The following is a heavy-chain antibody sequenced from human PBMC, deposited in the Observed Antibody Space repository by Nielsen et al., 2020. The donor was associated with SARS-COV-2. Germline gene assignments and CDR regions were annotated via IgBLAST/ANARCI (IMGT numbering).Heavy chain of an antibody. V-gene: IGHV3-20*04. CDR2: INWNGGST. Sequence: GGSLRLSCAASGFTFDDYGMSWVRQAPGKGLEWVSGINWNGGSTGYADSVKGRFTISRDNAKNSLYLQMNSLRAEDTALYYCAKGGSFGAAGTGDYWGQGTLVTVSS. CDR1: GFTFDDYG. CDR3: AKGGSFGAAGTGDY. J-gene: IGHJ4*02. D-gene: IGHD6-13*01.